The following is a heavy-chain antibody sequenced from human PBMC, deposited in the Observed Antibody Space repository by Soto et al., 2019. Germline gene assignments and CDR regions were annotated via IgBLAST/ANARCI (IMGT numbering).Heavy chain of an antibody. CDR1: GGSISNYY. CDR3: ASRPSGSGFDP. D-gene: IGHD1-26*01. V-gene: IGHV4-59*12. CDR2: IYHSGST. Sequence: PSETLSLTCTVSGGSISNYYWSWIRQPPGKGLEWIGYIYHSGSTYYSPSLKSRVTISVDRSKNRFSLKLSSVTAADTAVYYCASRPSGSGFDPWGQGTLVTVSS. J-gene: IGHJ5*02.